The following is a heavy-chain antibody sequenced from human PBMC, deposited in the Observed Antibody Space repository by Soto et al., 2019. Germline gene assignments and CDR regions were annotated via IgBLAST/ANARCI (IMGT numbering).Heavy chain of an antibody. Sequence: ALEILSLTCSVSGASIFNGGYFWSWIRQSPGKGLEWIGHIHNSGSPYYHPSLLSRVTISADTSMNEFSLRLSSVTAADTAVYYCARLNGYCVSTGCHGYYGMDVWGQGTTVTVSS. J-gene: IGHJ6*02. CDR3: ARLNGYCVSTGCHGYYGMDV. CDR1: GASIFNGGYF. D-gene: IGHD2-2*03. CDR2: IHNSGSP. V-gene: IGHV4-39*01.